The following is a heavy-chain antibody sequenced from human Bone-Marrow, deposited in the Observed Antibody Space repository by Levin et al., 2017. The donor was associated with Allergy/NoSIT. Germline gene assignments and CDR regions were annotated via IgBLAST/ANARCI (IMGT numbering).Heavy chain of an antibody. CDR2: IYSGGST. J-gene: IGHJ4*02. D-gene: IGHD6-6*01. CDR3: ARDGQGHSSSPY. V-gene: IGHV3-66*01. Sequence: QAGGSLRLSCAASGFSVSNNFLNWVRQVPGKGLEWVSLIYSGGSTHYADSVKGRFTISRDNSRNTLYLQMNSLRVKDTAVYYCARDGQGHSSSPYWGQGTLVTVSS. CDR1: GFSVSNNF.